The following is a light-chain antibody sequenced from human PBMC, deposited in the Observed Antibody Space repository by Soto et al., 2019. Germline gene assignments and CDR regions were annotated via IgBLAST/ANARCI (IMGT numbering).Light chain of an antibody. CDR2: GSS. Sequence: IVMTQAPATLSGSPGVRATLPWRAGQSISDTLAWYQRKPGQAPRLLIYGSSSRATGIPDRFSGSGSGTDFTITLRSLEPEDFAVYYCQQRSNWPLTVGPGTRLEIK. CDR1: QSISDT. CDR3: QQRSNWPLT. V-gene: IGKV3-11*01. J-gene: IGKJ5*01.